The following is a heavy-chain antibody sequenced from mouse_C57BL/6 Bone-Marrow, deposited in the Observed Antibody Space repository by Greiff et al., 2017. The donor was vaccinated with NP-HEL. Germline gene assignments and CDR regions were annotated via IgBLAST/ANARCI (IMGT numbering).Heavy chain of an antibody. J-gene: IGHJ1*03. CDR3: ARDCSSYLWYFDV. V-gene: IGHV1-50*01. CDR2: IDPSDSYT. Sequence: QVQLQQPGAELVKPGASVKLSCKASGYTFTSYWMQWVKQRPGQGLEWIGEIDPSDSYTNYNQKFKGKATLTVDTSSSTAYMQLSSLTSEDSAVYYCARDCSSYLWYFDVWGTGTTVTVSS. CDR1: GYTFTSYW. D-gene: IGHD1-1*01.